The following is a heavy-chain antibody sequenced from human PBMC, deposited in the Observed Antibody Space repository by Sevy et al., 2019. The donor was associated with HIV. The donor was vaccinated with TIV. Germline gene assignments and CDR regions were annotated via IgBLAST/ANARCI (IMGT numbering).Heavy chain of an antibody. CDR3: ARASLVDIVGVPDDAFDI. Sequence: GGSLRLSCAASGFTFSSYSMNWVRQAPGKGLEWVSSISSSSSYIYYADSVKGRFTISRDNAKNSLYLQMNSLRAEDTAVYYCARASLVDIVGVPDDAFDIWGQGTMVTVSS. J-gene: IGHJ3*02. CDR2: ISSSSSYI. D-gene: IGHD1-26*01. CDR1: GFTFSSYS. V-gene: IGHV3-21*01.